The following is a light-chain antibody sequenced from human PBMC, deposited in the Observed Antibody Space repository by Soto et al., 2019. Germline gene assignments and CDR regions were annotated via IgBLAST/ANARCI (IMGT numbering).Light chain of an antibody. CDR2: EVS. CDR1: SSDVGGYNY. CDR3: SSYAGSNNHVV. J-gene: IGLJ2*01. Sequence: QSAQTQPPSASGSPGQSVTISCTGTSSDVGGYNYVSWYQQHPGKAPKLMIYEVSKRPSGVPDRFSGSKSGNTASLTVSGLQAEDEAHYYCSSYAGSNNHVVFGGGTKLTVL. V-gene: IGLV2-8*01.